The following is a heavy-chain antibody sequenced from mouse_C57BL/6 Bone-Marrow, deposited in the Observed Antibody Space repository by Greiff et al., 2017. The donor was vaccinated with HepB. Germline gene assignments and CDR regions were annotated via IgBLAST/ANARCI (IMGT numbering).Heavy chain of an antibody. J-gene: IGHJ2*01. CDR3: ARSMITTVVPCY. CDR1: GYTFTDYN. V-gene: IGHV1-22*01. D-gene: IGHD1-1*01. Sequence: EVQLQQSGPELVKPGASVKMSCKASGYTFTDYNMHWVKQSHGKSLEWIGYINPNNGGTSYNQKFKGKATLTVNKSSSTAYMELRSLTSEDSAVYYCARSMITTVVPCYWGQGTTLTVSS. CDR2: INPNNGGT.